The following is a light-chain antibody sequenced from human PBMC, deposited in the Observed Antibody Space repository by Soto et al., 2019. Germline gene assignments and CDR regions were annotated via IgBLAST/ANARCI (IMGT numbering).Light chain of an antibody. CDR2: DVS. CDR1: SSDVGGFNF. J-gene: IGLJ1*01. Sequence: QSVLTQPASVSGSPGQSITISCTGTSSDVGGFNFVSWYQHYPGKAPKLMIYDVSNRRSGVSNRFSVSKSGNTASLTISGLQAEDEADYYCSSFTTSTTYVFWTGTKLTVL. CDR3: SSFTTSTTYV. V-gene: IGLV2-14*03.